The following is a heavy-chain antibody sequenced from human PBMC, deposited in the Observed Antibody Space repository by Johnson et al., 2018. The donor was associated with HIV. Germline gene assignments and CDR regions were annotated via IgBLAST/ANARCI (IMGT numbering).Heavy chain of an antibody. D-gene: IGHD3-9*01. V-gene: IGHV3-15*01. J-gene: IGHJ3*02. CDR1: GFTFSNAW. Sequence: MLLVESGGGLVKPGGSLRLSCAASGFTFSNAWMSWVRQAPGKGLEWVGRIKSKTDGGTTDYVAPVKGRFTISRDDSKNTLYLQMRSLKTEDTAVYYCTTDCPLRSFDWLFHYAFDIWGQGTMVTVSS. CDR3: TTDCPLRSFDWLFHYAFDI. CDR2: IKSKTDGGTT.